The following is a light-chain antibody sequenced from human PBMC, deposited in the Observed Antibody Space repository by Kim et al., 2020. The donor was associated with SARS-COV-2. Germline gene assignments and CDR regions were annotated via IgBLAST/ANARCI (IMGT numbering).Light chain of an antibody. CDR1: QGITNY. V-gene: IGKV1-27*01. CDR2: EAS. J-gene: IGKJ2*01. Sequence: DIEMTQSPSSLSASVGDRVNITCRASQGITNYLAWYQQKPGHAPKVLIYEASTLQSGVPSRFSGSGSGTEFTLTISSLQPEDAATYYCQLYDIAPFTFGTETKLE. CDR3: QLYDIAPFT.